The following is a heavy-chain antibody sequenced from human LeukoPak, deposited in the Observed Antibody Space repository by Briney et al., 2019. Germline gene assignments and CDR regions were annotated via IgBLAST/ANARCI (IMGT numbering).Heavy chain of an antibody. Sequence: GGSLRLSCAASGFTFDDYAMHWVRQAPGKGLEWVSGISWNSGSIGYADSVKGRFTISRDNAKNSLYLQMNSLRAEDTAVYYCAKDGGDYVPVDYWGQGTLVTVSS. CDR2: ISWNSGSI. CDR3: AKDGGDYVPVDY. CDR1: GFTFDDYA. D-gene: IGHD4-17*01. V-gene: IGHV3-9*01. J-gene: IGHJ4*02.